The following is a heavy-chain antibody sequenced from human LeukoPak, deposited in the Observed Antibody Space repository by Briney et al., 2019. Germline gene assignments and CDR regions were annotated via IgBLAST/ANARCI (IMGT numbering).Heavy chain of an antibody. CDR3: ARDKGPKPGAVWGDFDY. J-gene: IGHJ4*02. CDR1: GFTFSSYG. CDR2: IRYDGSNK. Sequence: PGGSLRLSCAASGFTFSSYGMHWVRQAPGKGLEWVAFIRYDGSNKYYADSVKGRFTISRDNSKNTLYLQMNSLRAEDTAVYYCARDKGPKPGAVWGDFDYWGQGTLVTVSS. V-gene: IGHV3-30*02. D-gene: IGHD3-16*01.